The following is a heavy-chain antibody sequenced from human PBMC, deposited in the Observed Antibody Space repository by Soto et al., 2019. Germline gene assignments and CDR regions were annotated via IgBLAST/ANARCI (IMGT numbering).Heavy chain of an antibody. V-gene: IGHV3-30*18. CDR1: GFTFSSYG. CDR2: ITYDGSNK. CDR3: AKDLSPVLYGMDV. J-gene: IGHJ6*01. Sequence: QVQLVESGGGVVQPGRSLRLSCAASGFTFSSYGMHWVRQAPGKGLEWVAVITYDGSNKYYADSVKGRFTISRDNSKNTLYMQMNSLRAEDKAVYYCAKDLSPVLYGMDVWGQGPTVT.